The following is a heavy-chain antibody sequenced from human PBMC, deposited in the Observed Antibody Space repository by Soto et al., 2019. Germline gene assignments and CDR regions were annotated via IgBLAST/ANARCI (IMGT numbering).Heavy chain of an antibody. CDR3: ARCHRARLGYCSSTSCYYYYYMDV. CDR2: MNPNIGNT. Sequence: GASVKVSCKASGYTFTSYDINWVRQATGQGLEWMGWMNPNIGNTGYAQKFQGRVTMTRNTSISTAYMELSSLRSEDTAVYYCARCHRARLGYCSSTSCYYYYYMDVWGKGTTVTVSS. D-gene: IGHD2-2*01. V-gene: IGHV1-8*01. CDR1: GYTFTSYD. J-gene: IGHJ6*03.